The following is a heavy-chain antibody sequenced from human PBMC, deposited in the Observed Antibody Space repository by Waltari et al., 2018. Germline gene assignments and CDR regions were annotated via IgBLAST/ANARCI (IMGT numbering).Heavy chain of an antibody. J-gene: IGHJ4*02. CDR2: VDPEGGET. Sequence: DVRVRQSGAEVRKPGSTVKISCAISGYSFPDYYLHWVRQAPGRGLEGLGLVDPEGGETTYSHYLQGRISIIADRSTDTAFMELSNLASDDTATYYCALVSGSGYFLDRWGQGALVTVTS. CDR3: ALVSGSGYFLDR. D-gene: IGHD5-18*01. CDR1: GYSFPDYY. V-gene: IGHV1-69-2*01.